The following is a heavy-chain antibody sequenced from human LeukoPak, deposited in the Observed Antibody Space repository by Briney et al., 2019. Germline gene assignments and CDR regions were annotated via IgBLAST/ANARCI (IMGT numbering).Heavy chain of an antibody. V-gene: IGHV3-30*03. CDR1: GLTFSRYG. CDR3: ARDRYSSMWSVFEY. D-gene: IGHD6-13*01. J-gene: IGHJ4*02. Sequence: TGGSLRLSCAASGLTFSRYGMHWVRQAPGKGLEWVAVISHDGSNKYYADSVKGRFTISRDSSRNTLYLQVNSLRAEDTAVYYCARDRYSSMWSVFEYWGQGALVTVSS. CDR2: ISHDGSNK.